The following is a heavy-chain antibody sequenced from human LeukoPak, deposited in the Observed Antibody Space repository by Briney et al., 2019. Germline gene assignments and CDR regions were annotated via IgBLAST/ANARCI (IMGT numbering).Heavy chain of an antibody. V-gene: IGHV3-23*01. CDR2: ISGSGGST. J-gene: IGHJ6*03. CDR1: GFTFSSYA. Sequence: GGSLRLSCAASGFTFSSYAMSWVRQAPGKGLEWVSAISGSGGSTYYADSVKGRFTISRDNSKNTLYLQMNSLRAEDTAVYYCAKHSGSYVSYYYYYMDVWGKGTTVTASS. D-gene: IGHD1-26*01. CDR3: AKHSGSYVSYYYYYMDV.